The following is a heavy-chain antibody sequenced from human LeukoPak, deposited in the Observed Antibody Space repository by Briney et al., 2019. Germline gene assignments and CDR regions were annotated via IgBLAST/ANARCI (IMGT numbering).Heavy chain of an antibody. CDR3: ARDRGSNYGGAFDY. D-gene: IGHD4-11*01. V-gene: IGHV3-53*01. J-gene: IGHJ4*02. Sequence: PGGSLRLSCAASGFTVSSNYMSWVRQAPGKGLEWVSVIYSGGSTYYADSVKGRFTISKDNAKNSLHLQMNSLRAEDTAVYYCARDRGSNYGGAFDYWGQGTLVTVSS. CDR2: IYSGGST. CDR1: GFTVSSNY.